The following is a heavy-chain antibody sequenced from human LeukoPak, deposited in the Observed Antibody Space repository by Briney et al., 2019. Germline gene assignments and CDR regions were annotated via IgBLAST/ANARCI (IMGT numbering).Heavy chain of an antibody. CDR3: ASRLTTIRAFDI. D-gene: IGHD3-9*01. J-gene: IGHJ3*02. CDR2: IYYSGST. V-gene: IGHV4-39*07. Sequence: PSETLSLTCTVSGGSISSSSYYWGWIRQPPGKGLEWIGSIYYSGSTYYNPSLKSRVTISVDTSKNQFSLKLSSVTAADTAVYYCASRLTTIRAFDIWGQGTMVTVSS. CDR1: GGSISSSSYY.